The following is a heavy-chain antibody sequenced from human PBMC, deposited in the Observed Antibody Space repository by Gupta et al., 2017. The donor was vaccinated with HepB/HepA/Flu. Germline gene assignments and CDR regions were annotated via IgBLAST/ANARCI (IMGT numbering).Heavy chain of an antibody. D-gene: IGHD7-27*01. J-gene: IGHJ6*02. V-gene: IGHV3-72*01. CDR2: VRDKVRRYTT. CDR1: GFIFSDHY. CDR3: GRVYNVNWGKTGGDG. Sequence: EVQLVDSGGGLVELGGSLRLSGAASGFIFSDHYMHWVSPSPGKGLEWGGRVRDKVRRYTTEYAASVKDRFNVSRDDSSNLLYLQMNSLKIEDTAVYYCGRVYNVNWGKTGGDGGGQGTTVTVSS.